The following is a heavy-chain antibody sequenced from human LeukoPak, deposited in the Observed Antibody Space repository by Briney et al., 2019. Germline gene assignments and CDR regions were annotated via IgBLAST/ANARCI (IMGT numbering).Heavy chain of an antibody. D-gene: IGHD5-18*01. CDR3: ARDGGYSYGTDY. CDR1: GFTFSSYA. Sequence: PGGSLRLSCAASGFTFSSYAMHWVRQAPGKGLVWVSRINSDGSSTSYADSVKGRFTFSRDNAKNTLYLQMNSLRAEDTAVYYCARDGGYSYGTDYWGQGTLVTVSS. V-gene: IGHV3-74*01. J-gene: IGHJ4*02. CDR2: INSDGSST.